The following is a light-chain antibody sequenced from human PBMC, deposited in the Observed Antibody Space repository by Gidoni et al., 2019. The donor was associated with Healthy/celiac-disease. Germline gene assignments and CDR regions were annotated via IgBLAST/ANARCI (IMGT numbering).Light chain of an antibody. CDR3: QQLNSYPPFT. CDR1: QGISSY. CDR2: AAS. Sequence: DIQLTQSPSSLSASVGDRVTITCRASQGISSYLAWYQQKPGKAPKLLIYAASTLQSGVPSRFSGSGSGTEFTLTISSLQPEDLATYYCQQLNSYPPFTFXPXTKVDIK. V-gene: IGKV1-9*01. J-gene: IGKJ3*01.